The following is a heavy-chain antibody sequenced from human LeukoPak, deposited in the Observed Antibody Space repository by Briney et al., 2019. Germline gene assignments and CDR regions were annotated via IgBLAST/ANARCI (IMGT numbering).Heavy chain of an antibody. Sequence: SQTLSLTCAISGDSVSSNSAAWNWIRQSPSRGLEWLGRTYYTSKWYSDYAVSVKGRITINPDTSKNQFSLHLNSVILEDTAVYYCAREGGTSSWYFVYWGQGTLVTVSS. V-gene: IGHV6-1*01. CDR3: AREGGTSSWYFVY. CDR2: TYYTSKWYS. CDR1: GDSVSSNSAA. D-gene: IGHD6-13*01. J-gene: IGHJ4*02.